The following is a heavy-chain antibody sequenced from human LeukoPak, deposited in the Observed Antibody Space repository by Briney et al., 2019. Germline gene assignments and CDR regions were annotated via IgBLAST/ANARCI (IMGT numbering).Heavy chain of an antibody. D-gene: IGHD3-3*01. Sequence: SETLSLTCAYGGSFSGYYWSWIRQPPGKGLEWIGEINHSGSTNYNPSLKSRVTISVDTSKNQFSLKLSSVTAADTAVYYCARTRYYDFWSGYYGPKRKDYVHYFDYWGQGTLVTVSS. J-gene: IGHJ4*02. CDR3: ARTRYYDFWSGYYGPKRKDYVHYFDY. V-gene: IGHV4-34*01. CDR2: INHSGST. CDR1: GGSFSGYY.